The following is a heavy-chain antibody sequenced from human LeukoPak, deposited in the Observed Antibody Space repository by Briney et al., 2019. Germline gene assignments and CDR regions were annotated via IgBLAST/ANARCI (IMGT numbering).Heavy chain of an antibody. CDR2: ISWNSGTI. V-gene: IGHV3-9*01. CDR1: GFTFSSYS. Sequence: PGGSLRLSCAASGFTFSSYSMNWVRQAPGKGLEWVSGISWNSGTIAYADSVKGRFTISRDNAKNSLYLQMNSLRAEDTALYYCARGERSYYNGVDVWGQGTTVTVSS. CDR3: ARGERSYYNGVDV. J-gene: IGHJ6*02.